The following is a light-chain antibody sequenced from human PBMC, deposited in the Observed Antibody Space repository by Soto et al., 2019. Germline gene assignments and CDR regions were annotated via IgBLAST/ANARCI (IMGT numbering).Light chain of an antibody. CDR2: GAS. CDR3: HYYLGP. V-gene: IGKV3-20*01. J-gene: IGKJ4*01. Sequence: EMVVTQSPGTLSLSPGERATLSCRASQSDTNAYLPWYQQKPGQAPRLLIYGASTRATGIPDRFSGSDSGIDFTLTSSRVELEDFALYYCHYYLGPLGGGTKIELK. CDR1: QSDTNAY.